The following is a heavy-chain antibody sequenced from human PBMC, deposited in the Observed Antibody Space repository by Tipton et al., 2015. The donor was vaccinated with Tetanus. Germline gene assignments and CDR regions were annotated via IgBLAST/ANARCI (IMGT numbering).Heavy chain of an antibody. V-gene: IGHV4-39*02. CDR2: VYESGDT. Sequence: TLSLTCAVSGDSISSNTYYWGWIRQPPGKGLEWIGSVYESGDTYYNPSLKSRITISVDTSKNHFSLKLTSVTATDSAVYYCARDFRERSGTYFSYYYTMDVWGQGTTVTVSS. D-gene: IGHD1-26*01. J-gene: IGHJ6*02. CDR3: ARDFRERSGTYFSYYYTMDV. CDR1: GDSISSNTYY.